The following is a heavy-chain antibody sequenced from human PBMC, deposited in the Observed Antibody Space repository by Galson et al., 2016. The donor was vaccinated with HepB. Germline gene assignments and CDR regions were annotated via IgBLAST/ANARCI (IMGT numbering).Heavy chain of an antibody. D-gene: IGHD3-22*01. V-gene: IGHV1-18*01. Sequence: SVKVSCKASGYTFSSFGVSWVRQAPGQGLEWMRWISAHNGNTNFDQKFQGRVTMTTDTSTSTAYMQLRSLRSDDTAVYYCARIGYDNSGYFPDFWGQGTLVTVSS. J-gene: IGHJ4*02. CDR1: GYTFSSFG. CDR2: ISAHNGNT. CDR3: ARIGYDNSGYFPDF.